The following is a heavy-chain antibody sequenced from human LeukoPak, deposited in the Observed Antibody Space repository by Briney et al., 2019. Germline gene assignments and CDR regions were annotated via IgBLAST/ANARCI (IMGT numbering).Heavy chain of an antibody. CDR2: ISYDGSNK. CDR1: GFTFSSYA. V-gene: IGHV3-30*04. CDR3: ARAYTIRDYYYYHMDV. D-gene: IGHD3-9*01. Sequence: GGSLRLSCAASGFTFSSYAMHWVRQAPGKGLEWVAVISYDGSNKYYADSVKGRFTISRDNSKNTLYLQMNSLRAEDTAVYYCARAYTIRDYYYYHMDVWGKGTTVTVSS. J-gene: IGHJ6*03.